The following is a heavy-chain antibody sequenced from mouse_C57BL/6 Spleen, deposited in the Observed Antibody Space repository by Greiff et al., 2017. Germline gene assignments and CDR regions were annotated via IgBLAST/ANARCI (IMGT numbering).Heavy chain of an antibody. J-gene: IGHJ3*01. CDR1: GFTFSDYG. CDR3: ARNGLKAWFAY. Sequence: DVKLVESGGGLVKPGGSLKLSCAASGFTFSDYGMHWVRQAPEKGLEWVAYISSGSSTIYYADTVKGRFTISRDNAKNTLFLQMTSLRSEDTAMYYCARNGLKAWFAYWGQGTLVTVSA. V-gene: IGHV5-17*01. CDR2: ISSGSSTI.